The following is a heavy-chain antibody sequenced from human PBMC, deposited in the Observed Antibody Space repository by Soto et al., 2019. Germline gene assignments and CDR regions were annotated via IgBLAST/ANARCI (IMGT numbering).Heavy chain of an antibody. V-gene: IGHV3-9*01. Sequence: EVQLVESGGGLVQPGRSLRLSCAASGFTFDDYAMHWVRQVPGKGLEWVSGISWNSARIGYADSVKGRFNISRDNAKNSLYLQMDSLRAEDTALYYCAKDIGGSAWNWFDPWGQGTLVTVSS. J-gene: IGHJ5*02. D-gene: IGHD3-16*01. CDR3: AKDIGGSAWNWFDP. CDR2: ISWNSARI. CDR1: GFTFDDYA.